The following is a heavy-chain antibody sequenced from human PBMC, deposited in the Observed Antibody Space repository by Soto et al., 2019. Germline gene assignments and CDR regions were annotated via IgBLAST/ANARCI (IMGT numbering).Heavy chain of an antibody. V-gene: IGHV3-30-3*01. Sequence: QVQLVESGGGVVQPGRSLRLSCAASGFTFSSYAMHWVRQAPGKGLEWVAVISYDGSNKYYADSVKGRFTISRDNSKNTLYLQMNSLRSEDTAVYYCARTNYYDSSGYYSNWFDPWGQGTLVTVSS. CDR3: ARTNYYDSSGYYSNWFDP. J-gene: IGHJ5*02. D-gene: IGHD3-22*01. CDR1: GFTFSSYA. CDR2: ISYDGSNK.